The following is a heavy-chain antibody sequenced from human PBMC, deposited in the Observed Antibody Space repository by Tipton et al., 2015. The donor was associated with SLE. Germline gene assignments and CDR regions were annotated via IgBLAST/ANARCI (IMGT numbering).Heavy chain of an antibody. Sequence: TLSLTCTVSGGSISSYYWSWIRQPPGKGLEWIGEIYHSGSTNYNPSLKSRVTISVDKSKNQFSLKLSSVTAADTAVYYCAGEYSNYPGFDPWGQGTLVTVSS. CDR1: GGSISSYY. V-gene: IGHV4-59*12. CDR2: IYHSGST. D-gene: IGHD4-11*01. CDR3: AGEYSNYPGFDP. J-gene: IGHJ5*02.